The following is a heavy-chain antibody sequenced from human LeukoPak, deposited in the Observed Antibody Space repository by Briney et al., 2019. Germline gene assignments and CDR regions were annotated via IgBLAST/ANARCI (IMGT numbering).Heavy chain of an antibody. D-gene: IGHD6-19*01. J-gene: IGHJ6*02. CDR2: ISAYNGNT. V-gene: IGHV1-18*01. CDR1: GYIFTKYA. CDR3: ARLYSSGWPLECMDV. Sequence: GASVKVSCKASGYIFTKYAVSWVRQAPGQGLEYMGYISAYNGNTNYAQNVQGRVTMAIDTSTTTVYMELRSLRYDDTAVYYYARLYSSGWPLECMDVWGQGTTVTVSS.